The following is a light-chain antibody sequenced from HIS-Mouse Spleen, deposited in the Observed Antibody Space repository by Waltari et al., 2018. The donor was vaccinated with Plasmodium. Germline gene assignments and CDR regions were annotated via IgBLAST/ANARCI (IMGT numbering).Light chain of an antibody. CDR1: SRDVGGYNY. V-gene: IGLV2-8*01. CDR3: SSYAGSNNLV. CDR2: EVS. J-gene: IGLJ2*01. Sequence: QSALTQPPSASGSPGQSVPISCTGTSRDVGGYNYVSWYQQHPGKAPKLMIYEVSQRPSGVPDRFSGSKSGNTASLTVSGLQAEDEADYYCSSYAGSNNLVFGGGTKLTVL.